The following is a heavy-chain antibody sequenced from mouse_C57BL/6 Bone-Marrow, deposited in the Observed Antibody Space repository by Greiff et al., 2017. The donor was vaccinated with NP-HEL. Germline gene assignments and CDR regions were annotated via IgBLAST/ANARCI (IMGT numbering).Heavy chain of an antibody. CDR3: ARGVFYYSNYPAWFAY. CDR2: IYPGSGNT. CDR1: GYTFTDYY. D-gene: IGHD2-5*01. V-gene: IGHV1-76*01. Sequence: QVHVKQSGAELVRPGASVKLSCKASGYTFTDYYINWVKQRPGQGLEWIARIYPGSGNTYYNEKFKGKATLTAEKSSSTAYMQLSSLTSEDSAVYFCARGVFYYSNYPAWFAYWGQGTLVTVSA. J-gene: IGHJ3*01.